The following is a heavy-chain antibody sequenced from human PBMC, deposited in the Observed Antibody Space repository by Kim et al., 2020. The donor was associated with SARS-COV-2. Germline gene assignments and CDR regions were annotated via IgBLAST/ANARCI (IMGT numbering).Heavy chain of an antibody. Sequence: ASVKVSCKTSAFIFTGQYIHWVRRAPGQGLEWMGWINPTNGGTNYAPKFRGRVSMTRDTSINTAYLDLSSLRSDDTAVYYCARDDTAAGVDSWGQGTLVTVSS. CDR2: INPTNGGT. D-gene: IGHD6-13*01. CDR3: ARDDTAAGVDS. CDR1: AFIFTGQY. V-gene: IGHV1-2*02. J-gene: IGHJ4*02.